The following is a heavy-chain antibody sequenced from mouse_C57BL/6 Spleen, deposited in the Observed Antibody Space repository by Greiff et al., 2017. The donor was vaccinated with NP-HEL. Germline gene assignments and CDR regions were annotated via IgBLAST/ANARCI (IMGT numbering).Heavy chain of an antibody. CDR2: INPNNGGT. CDR3: ARARFGYDRYYAMDY. D-gene: IGHD2-2*01. CDR1: GYTFTDYN. V-gene: IGHV1-18*01. J-gene: IGHJ4*01. Sequence: VQLQQSGPELVKPGASVKIPCKASGYTFTDYNMDWVKQSHGKSLEWIGDINPNNGGTIYNQKFKGKATLTVDKSSSTAYMELRSLTSEDTAVYYWARARFGYDRYYAMDYWGQGTSVTVSS.